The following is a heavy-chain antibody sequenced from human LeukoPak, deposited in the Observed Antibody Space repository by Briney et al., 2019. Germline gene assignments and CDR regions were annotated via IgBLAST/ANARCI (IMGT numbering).Heavy chain of an antibody. CDR2: IYWDDEK. Sequence: SGPTLVNPTKTLTLTCTFSGFSLNTSGVAVGWIRQPPGKALEWLALIYWDDEKSYSPSLKSRLTISKDTSKNQVVLTMTIMDPVDTATYYCAHNERRWELLLNNWFDPWGQGTLVTVSS. J-gene: IGHJ5*02. CDR1: GFSLNTSGVA. CDR3: AHNERRWELLLNNWFDP. D-gene: IGHD1-26*01. V-gene: IGHV2-5*02.